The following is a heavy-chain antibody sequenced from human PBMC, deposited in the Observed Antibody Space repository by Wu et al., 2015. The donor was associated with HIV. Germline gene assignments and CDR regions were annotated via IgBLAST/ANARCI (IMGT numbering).Heavy chain of an antibody. CDR1: GYTFIDYY. V-gene: IGHV1-2*02. J-gene: IGHJ4*02. D-gene: IGHD3-3*01. Sequence: QVQLLQSGAEVKKPGASVMVSCKASGYTFIDYYIYWVRQAPGQGLEWMGWINPNRGGTKYAQKFQGRVTLTRDTAVTTAYLEVNSLRSDDTAVYYCARLQSLHGFYSNAGYWGQGTLVTVSS. CDR2: INPNRGGT. CDR3: ARLQSLHGFYSNAGY.